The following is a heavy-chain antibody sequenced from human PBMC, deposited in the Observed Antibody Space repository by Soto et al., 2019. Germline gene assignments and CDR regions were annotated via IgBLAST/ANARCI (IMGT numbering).Heavy chain of an antibody. V-gene: IGHV3-23*01. J-gene: IGHJ3*02. CDR2: ISGGGGT. CDR3: ARDDDRNDNAFDM. D-gene: IGHD1-1*01. CDR1: GFTFSNNA. Sequence: EVQVLESGGGLVQPGGSLRLSCAASGFTFSNNAMRWVRQAPGKGLEWVSTISGGGGTYYADSVKGRFTISRDNSKNTLYLQMNNLRAEDTALYYCARDDDRNDNAFDMWGQGTMVTVSP.